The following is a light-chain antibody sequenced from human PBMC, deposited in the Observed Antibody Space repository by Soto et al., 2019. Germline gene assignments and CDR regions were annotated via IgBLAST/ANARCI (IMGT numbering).Light chain of an antibody. CDR2: AAS. CDR3: RQSYSAPWT. V-gene: IGKV1-39*01. CDR1: ESISSY. Sequence: DIQMTQSPSSLSAFVGDRVTITCRASESISSYLNWYLQKPGKAPKLLIFAASSLQSGVPSRFSGSGSGTDFTLTISSLQPEDFATYYCRQSYSAPWTFGQGTKVEIK. J-gene: IGKJ1*01.